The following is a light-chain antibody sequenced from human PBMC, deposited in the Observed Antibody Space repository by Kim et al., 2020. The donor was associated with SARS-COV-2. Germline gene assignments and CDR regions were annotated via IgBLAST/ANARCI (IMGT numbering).Light chain of an antibody. CDR1: QAIKND. CDR2: AAS. V-gene: IGKV1-17*01. J-gene: IGKJ2*01. CDR3: LQQNRYPFT. Sequence: IQLTQSPSSLSASVGDTVTITCRAGQAIKNDLAWYQQKPGRAPKRLILAASFLQSGVPSRFSGSGSGTEFTLRITSLQPEDFATYYCLQQNRYPFTFGQGTKLEI.